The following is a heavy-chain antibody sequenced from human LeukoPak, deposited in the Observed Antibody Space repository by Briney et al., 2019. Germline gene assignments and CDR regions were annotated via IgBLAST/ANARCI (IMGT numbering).Heavy chain of an antibody. CDR1: VGSINTDTYY. Sequence: PSEALSLTCTVSVGSINTDTYYWGWIRQSPGTGLEWIASVYYSGTTRYNSALKRRVTISIDTTKNQFSLKLSSVTAADTAVYYCARLPDYGDFYYYYYYMDVWGKGTTVTVSS. D-gene: IGHD4-17*01. J-gene: IGHJ6*03. CDR2: VYYSGTT. V-gene: IGHV4-39*01. CDR3: ARLPDYGDFYYYYYYMDV.